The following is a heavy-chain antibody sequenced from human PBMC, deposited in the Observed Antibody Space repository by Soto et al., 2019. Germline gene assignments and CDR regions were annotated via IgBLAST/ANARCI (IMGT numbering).Heavy chain of an antibody. D-gene: IGHD3-16*01. CDR2: INHSGST. Sequence: SETLSLTCAVYGGSFSGYYWSWIRQPPGKGLEWIGEINHSGSTNYNPSLKSRVTISVDTSKNQFSLKLSSVTAADTAVYYCAIVLYPHGDLGDLFAFCGRGSLVLGSAGM. V-gene: IGHV4-34*01. CDR3: AIVLYPHGDLGDLFAFCGRGSLVLGSAGM. J-gene: IGHJ6*01. CDR1: GGSFSGYY.